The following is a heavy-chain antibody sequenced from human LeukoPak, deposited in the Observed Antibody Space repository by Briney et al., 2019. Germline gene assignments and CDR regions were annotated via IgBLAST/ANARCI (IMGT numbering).Heavy chain of an antibody. J-gene: IGHJ6*02. V-gene: IGHV4-59*12. CDR3: ARGFYSNYEVHYYGMDV. Sequence: SETLSLTCTVSGGSISSYYWSWIRQPPGKGLEWIGYIYYSGSTNYNPSLKSRVTISVDTSKNQFSLKLSSVTAADTAVYYCARGFYSNYEVHYYGMDVWGQGTTVTVSS. CDR1: GGSISSYY. D-gene: IGHD4-11*01. CDR2: IYYSGST.